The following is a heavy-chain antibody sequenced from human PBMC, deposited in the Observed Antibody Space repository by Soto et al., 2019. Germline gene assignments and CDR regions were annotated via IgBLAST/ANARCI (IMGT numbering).Heavy chain of an antibody. Sequence: GASVKVSCKASGGTFSSYAISWVRQAPGQGLEWLGGVIPIFGTANYAQKFQGRVTITADKSTSTAYMELSSLRSEDTAVYYCARGPVRRGRIVVVPAAIRKYYYYYGMDVWGQGTTVTVSS. CDR1: GGTFSSYA. D-gene: IGHD2-2*01. CDR3: ARGPVRRGRIVVVPAAIRKYYYYYGMDV. J-gene: IGHJ6*02. V-gene: IGHV1-69*06. CDR2: VIPIFGTA.